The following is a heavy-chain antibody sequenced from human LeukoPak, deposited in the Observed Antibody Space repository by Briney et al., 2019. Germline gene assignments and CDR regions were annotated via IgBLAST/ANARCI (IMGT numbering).Heavy chain of an antibody. J-gene: IGHJ4*02. D-gene: IGHD3-10*01. V-gene: IGHV3-23*01. CDR2: ISDSGGST. CDR1: GFTFTSYA. CDR3: AMLSPRLLWFGEFLS. Sequence: QTGGSLRLSCAASGFTFTSYAMSWVRQAPGKGLEWVSAISDSGGSTYYADSVKGRFTISRDNSKNTLYLQMNSLRAEDTAVYYCAMLSPRLLWFGEFLSWGQGTLVTVSS.